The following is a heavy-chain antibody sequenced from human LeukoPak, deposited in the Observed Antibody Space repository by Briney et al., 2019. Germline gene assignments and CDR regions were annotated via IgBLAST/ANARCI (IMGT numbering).Heavy chain of an antibody. J-gene: IGHJ6*03. CDR1: GYTLTELS. D-gene: IGHD6-13*01. CDR3: ATAPAEAAAGRVVDYSYYMGV. Sequence: GASVKVSCKVSGYTLTELSMHWVRQAPGKGLEWMGGFDPEDGETIYAQKFQGRVTMTEDTSTDTAYMELSSLRSEDTAVYYCATAPAEAAAGRVVDYSYYMGVWGKGTTVTVSS. V-gene: IGHV1-24*01. CDR2: FDPEDGET.